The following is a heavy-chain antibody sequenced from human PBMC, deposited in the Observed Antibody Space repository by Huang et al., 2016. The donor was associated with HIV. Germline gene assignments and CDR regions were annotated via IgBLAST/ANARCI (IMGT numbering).Heavy chain of an antibody. D-gene: IGHD6-19*01. V-gene: IGHV3-30*04. Sequence: QVQLVESGGGLVEPGRSLRLSCAASGFTFTNYAIHWVRQAPGKWLEWVAFISYDGRNKFSADSVKVRFPISRDNSKSTLYLLMTSLRVDDTALYYCARSAVPGDGDWFDPWGQGTLVTVSS. CDR1: GFTFTNYA. CDR2: ISYDGRNK. CDR3: ARSAVPGDGDWFDP. J-gene: IGHJ5*02.